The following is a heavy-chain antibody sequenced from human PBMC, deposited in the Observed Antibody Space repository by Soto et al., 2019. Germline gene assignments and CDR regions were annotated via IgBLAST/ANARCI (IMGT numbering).Heavy chain of an antibody. Sequence: PGGSLRLSCAASGFTFSNYNMNWVRQAPGKGLEWVSSISSSSSYIYYADSLKGRFTISRDNAENSLYLQMNSLRAEDTAVYYCASDSRITRPWGTFAIWGQGTMVTVSS. J-gene: IGHJ3*02. CDR2: ISSSSSYI. CDR1: GFTFSNYN. D-gene: IGHD2-2*01. V-gene: IGHV3-21*01. CDR3: ASDSRITRPWGTFAI.